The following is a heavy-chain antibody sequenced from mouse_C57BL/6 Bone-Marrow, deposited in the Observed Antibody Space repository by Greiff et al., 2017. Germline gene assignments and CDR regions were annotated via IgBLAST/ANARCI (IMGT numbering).Heavy chain of an antibody. CDR1: GYAFSSSW. CDR2: LYPGDGDP. Sequence: VQLQQSGPELVKPGASVKISCKASGYAFSSSWMNWVKQRPGTGLEWIGRLYPGDGDPNYNGKFKGKATLTADQSSSTAYMQLSRLTSEDYAVDFCARGGYYGNFAYGGQGTLVTVSA. D-gene: IGHD2-1*01. CDR3: ARGGYYGNFAY. V-gene: IGHV1-82*01. J-gene: IGHJ3*01.